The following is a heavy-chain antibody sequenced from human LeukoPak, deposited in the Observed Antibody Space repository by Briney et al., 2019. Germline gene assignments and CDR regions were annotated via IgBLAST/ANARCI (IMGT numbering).Heavy chain of an antibody. V-gene: IGHV3-23*01. Sequence: GGSLRLSCAASGFTFSSYAMSWVRQAPGKGLEWVSAISGSGGSTYYADSVKGRFTISRDNSKNTLYLQMNSLRAEDTAVYYCAKGVSYYDFWSGHDYWGQGTLVTVSS. CDR2: ISGSGGST. CDR3: AKGVSYYDFWSGHDY. J-gene: IGHJ4*02. D-gene: IGHD3-3*01. CDR1: GFTFSSYA.